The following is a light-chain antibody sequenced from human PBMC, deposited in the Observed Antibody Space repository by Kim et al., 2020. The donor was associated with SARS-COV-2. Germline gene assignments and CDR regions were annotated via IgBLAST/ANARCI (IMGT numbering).Light chain of an antibody. CDR3: QHYSRFPYT. J-gene: IGKJ2*01. CDR2: LAS. CDR1: QTISTW. Sequence: DIQMTQSPSTLPASVGDRVTITCRASQTISTWLAWYQQKPGKAPNLLIYLASTLESGVPSRFIGSGSGTEFTLTIDSLQPDDFATYYCQHYSRFPYTFGQGTKLEIK. V-gene: IGKV1-5*03.